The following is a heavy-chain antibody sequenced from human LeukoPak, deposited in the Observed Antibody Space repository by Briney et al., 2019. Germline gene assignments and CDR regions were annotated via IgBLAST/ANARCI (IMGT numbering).Heavy chain of an antibody. CDR3: AKAPVTSCRGAFCYPFDY. V-gene: IGHV3-23*01. D-gene: IGHD2-15*01. CDR2: MSSSDDGR. CDR1: GFSFSSYA. Sequence: GGSLRLSCATSGFSFSSYAMSWVRQAPGKGLEWVSAMSSSDDGRYYAASVRGRFTISRDTSRSTLYLQMNSLRAEDAAVYYCAKAPVTSCRGAFCYPFDYWGQGTLVTVSS. J-gene: IGHJ4*02.